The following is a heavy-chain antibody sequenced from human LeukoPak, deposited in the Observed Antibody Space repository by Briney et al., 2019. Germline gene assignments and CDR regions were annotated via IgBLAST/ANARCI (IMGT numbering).Heavy chain of an antibody. Sequence: GASVKVSCKASRYTFTGYYMHWVRQAPGQGLEWMGWINPNSGGTNYAQKFQGRVTITRDTSISTAYMELSRLRSDDTAVYYCARVWYYYDSKTRAFDIWGQGTMVTVSS. CDR2: INPNSGGT. V-gene: IGHV1-2*02. D-gene: IGHD3-22*01. J-gene: IGHJ3*02. CDR3: ARVWYYYDSKTRAFDI. CDR1: RYTFTGYY.